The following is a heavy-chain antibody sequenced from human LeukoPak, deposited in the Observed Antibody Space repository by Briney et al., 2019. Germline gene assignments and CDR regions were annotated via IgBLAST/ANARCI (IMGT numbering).Heavy chain of an antibody. CDR1: GGSISSGNYY. CDR2: IYTSGST. J-gene: IGHJ4*02. CDR3: ARGGFWSGYYSDN. D-gene: IGHD3-3*01. V-gene: IGHV4-61*02. Sequence: SETLSLTCTVSGGSISSGNYYWSWIRQPAGKGLEWIGRIYTSGSTKYNPSLKSRVTISVDTSKNQITLKLSSVTAADTAVYYCARGGFWSGYYSDNWGQGTLVTVSS.